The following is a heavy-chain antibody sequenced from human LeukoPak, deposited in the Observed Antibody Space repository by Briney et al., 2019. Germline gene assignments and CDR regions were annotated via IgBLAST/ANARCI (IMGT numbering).Heavy chain of an antibody. D-gene: IGHD6-13*01. CDR3: AFIAAAGTNFDY. Sequence: ASVKVSCKASGYTFISYGISWVRQAPGQGLEWMGWISAYNGNTNYAQKLQGRVTMTTDTSTSTAYMELRSLRSDDTAVYYCAFIAAAGTNFDYWGQGTLVTVSS. CDR2: ISAYNGNT. J-gene: IGHJ4*02. V-gene: IGHV1-18*01. CDR1: GYTFISYG.